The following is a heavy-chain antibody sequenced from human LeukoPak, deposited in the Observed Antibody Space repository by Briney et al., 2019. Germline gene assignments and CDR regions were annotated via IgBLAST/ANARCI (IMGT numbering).Heavy chain of an antibody. D-gene: IGHD3-9*01. CDR2: INGDGRNI. CDR3: TRDLMDYDVSTGLHHYYMDV. CDR1: GFTFSSYS. J-gene: IGHJ6*02. Sequence: GGSLRLSCTASGFTFSSYSMNWVRQDPRKGLVWVSRINGDGRNINYADSVRGRFTISRDNAKNTLYLQMNTLRVEDTAVYYCTRDLMDYDVSTGLHHYYMDVWGQGTTVTVSS. V-gene: IGHV3-74*01.